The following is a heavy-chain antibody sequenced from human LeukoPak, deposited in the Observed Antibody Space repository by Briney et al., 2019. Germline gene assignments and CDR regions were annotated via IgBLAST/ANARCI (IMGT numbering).Heavy chain of an antibody. CDR1: GGSISNYY. D-gene: IGHD1-1*01. J-gene: IGHJ4*02. V-gene: IGHV4-4*07. CDR2: IYTSGSA. CDR3: ARDDDLSLGY. Sequence: SETLSLTCTVSGGSISNYYWSWIRQPAGKGLEWIGRIYTSGSANYNPSLKSRATMSVDTSKNQFSLKMSIVTAADTAVYYCARDDDLSLGYWGQGTLVTVSS.